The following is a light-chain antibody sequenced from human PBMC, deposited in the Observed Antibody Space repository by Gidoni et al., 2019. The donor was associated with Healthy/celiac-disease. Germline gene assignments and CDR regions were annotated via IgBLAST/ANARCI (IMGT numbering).Light chain of an antibody. Sequence: DIPLTQSPSFLSASVGDRVTITCRASQGISSYLAWYQQKPGKAPKLLIYAASTWQSGVPSRFSGSGSGTEFTLTISSLQPEDFATYYCQQRNSYPLFTFXPXTKVEIK. J-gene: IGKJ3*01. CDR1: QGISSY. CDR3: QQRNSYPLFT. V-gene: IGKV1-9*01. CDR2: AAS.